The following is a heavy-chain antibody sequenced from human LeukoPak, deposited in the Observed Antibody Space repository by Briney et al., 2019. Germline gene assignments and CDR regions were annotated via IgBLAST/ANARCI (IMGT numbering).Heavy chain of an antibody. V-gene: IGHV4-59*08. CDR2: IYYSGST. D-gene: IGHD3-10*01. Sequence: SETLSLTCTVSGGSISSYYWSWIRQPPGKGLEWIGYIYYSGSTNCNPSLKSRVTISVDTSKNQFSLKLSSVTAADTAVYYCARHSGRRSSSYYFDYWGQGTLVTVSS. CDR1: GGSISSYY. CDR3: ARHSGRRSSSYYFDY. J-gene: IGHJ4*02.